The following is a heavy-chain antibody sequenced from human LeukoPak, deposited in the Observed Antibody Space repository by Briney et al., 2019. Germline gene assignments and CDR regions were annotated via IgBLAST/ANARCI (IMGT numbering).Heavy chain of an antibody. CDR2: VYHSGAT. J-gene: IGHJ1*01. Sequence: SGTLSLTCAVSGGSITSGNWWTWVRQPPGKGLEWIGEVYHSGATNYNPSLKTRVTISVDTSKNQSSLKLSSVTAADTAVYYCARGHDYGVAWFQHWGQGTLVTVSS. D-gene: IGHD4-17*01. CDR1: GGSITSGNW. CDR3: ARGHDYGVAWFQH. V-gene: IGHV4-4*02.